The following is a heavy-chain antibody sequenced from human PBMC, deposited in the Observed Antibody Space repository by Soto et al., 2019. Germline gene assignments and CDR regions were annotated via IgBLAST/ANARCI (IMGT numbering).Heavy chain of an antibody. Sequence: SETLSLTCAVSGYSISSSNWWGWIRQPPGKGLEWIGYIYYSGTTYYNPSLKSRVTMSVDTSKNQFSLKLSSVTAADTAVYYCARGYGRNFDYWGQGTLVTVSS. CDR2: IYYSGTT. J-gene: IGHJ4*02. D-gene: IGHD5-18*01. CDR3: ARGYGRNFDY. V-gene: IGHV4-28*03. CDR1: GYSISSSNW.